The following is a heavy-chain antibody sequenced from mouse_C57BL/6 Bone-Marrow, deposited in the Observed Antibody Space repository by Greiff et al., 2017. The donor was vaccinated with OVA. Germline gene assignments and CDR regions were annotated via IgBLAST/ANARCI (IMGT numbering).Heavy chain of an antibody. CDR1: GFTFSDYY. CDR2: INYDGSST. J-gene: IGHJ1*03. V-gene: IGHV5-16*01. CDR3: ARGYGNYWYFDV. Sequence: EVHLVESEGGLVQPGSSMKLSCTASGFTFSDYYMAWVRQVPEKGLEWVANINYDGSSTYYLDSLKSRFIISRDNAKNILYLQMSSLKSEDTATYYCARGYGNYWYFDVWGTGTTVTVSS. D-gene: IGHD2-1*01.